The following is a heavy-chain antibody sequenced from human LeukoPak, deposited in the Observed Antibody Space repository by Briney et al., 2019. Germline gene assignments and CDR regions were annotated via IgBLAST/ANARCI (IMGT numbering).Heavy chain of an antibody. J-gene: IGHJ4*02. D-gene: IGHD5-12*01. V-gene: IGHV3-23*01. CDR1: GFTFSSYA. Sequence: GGPLRLSCAASGFTFSSYAMIWVRQAPGKGLEWVSAISGSGGSTYYAGSVKGRFTIYRDNSKNTLYLQMNSLRAEDTAVYYCAKDRVTRYGAYDLGDYWGQGTLVTVSS. CDR3: AKDRVTRYGAYDLGDY. CDR2: ISGSGGST.